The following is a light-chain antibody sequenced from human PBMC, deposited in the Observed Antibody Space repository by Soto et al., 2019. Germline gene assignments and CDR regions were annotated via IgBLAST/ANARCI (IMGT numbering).Light chain of an antibody. CDR2: GAS. J-gene: IGKJ4*01. Sequence: EIVLTQSPGTLSLSPGERATLSCRASQSVSSSYLAWYQQKSGQAPRLLIYGASSRPTGIPDRFSGSGSGTDSTLTISRLEPEDFAVYYCQQYGSSPLTFGGGTKVAIK. CDR1: QSVSSSY. V-gene: IGKV3-20*01. CDR3: QQYGSSPLT.